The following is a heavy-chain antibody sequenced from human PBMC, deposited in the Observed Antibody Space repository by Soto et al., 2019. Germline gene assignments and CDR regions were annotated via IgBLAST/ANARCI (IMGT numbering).Heavy chain of an antibody. V-gene: IGHV4-34*01. J-gene: IGHJ3*02. CDR1: GGSFSGYY. D-gene: IGHD3-22*01. CDR3: ARRRPVYLILVPYAFDT. Sequence: SETLSLTCAVYGGSFSGYYWSWIRQPPGKGLVWIGEINNSGSTNYNPSLKSRVTISVDTSKNQFSLKLSSVTAADTAVYYCARRRPVYLILVPYAFDTWVQATMLTV. CDR2: INNSGST.